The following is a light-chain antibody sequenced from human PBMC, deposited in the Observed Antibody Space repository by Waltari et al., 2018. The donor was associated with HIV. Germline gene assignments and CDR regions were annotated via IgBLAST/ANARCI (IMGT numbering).Light chain of an antibody. Sequence: SYELPQPHSVSVSPGPPAGITCYGKVLTMNDIYWYQQKPGQAPVLVIYKDKERPSGIPERFSGSSTGTTVTLTISGVQAEDEADYYCQSADSSTTYWVFGGGTKLTVL. J-gene: IGLJ3*02. CDR2: KDK. CDR3: QSADSSTTYWV. V-gene: IGLV3-25*03. CDR1: VLTMND.